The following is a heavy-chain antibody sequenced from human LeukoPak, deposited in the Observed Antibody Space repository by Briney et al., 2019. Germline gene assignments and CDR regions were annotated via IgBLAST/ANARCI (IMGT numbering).Heavy chain of an antibody. CDR2: ISSDGSNK. V-gene: IGHV3-30*03. D-gene: IGHD5-18*01. Sequence: GGSLRLSCAASGFTFSTYGMHWVRQAPGKGLEWVAVISSDGSNKHYVDSVKGRFTISRDDSKKTLYLQMSSLTAEDTAVYYCARGFSYGDFWDQGTLVTVSS. J-gene: IGHJ4*02. CDR3: ARGFSYGDF. CDR1: GFTFSTYG.